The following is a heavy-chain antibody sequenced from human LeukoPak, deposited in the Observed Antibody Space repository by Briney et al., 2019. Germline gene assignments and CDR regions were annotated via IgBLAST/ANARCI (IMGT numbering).Heavy chain of an antibody. CDR1: GFTFSSYG. J-gene: IGHJ4*02. V-gene: IGHV3-33*01. Sequence: PGGSLRLSCAASGFTFSSYGMHGVRQAPGKGLEGVAVIWYDGSNKYYADSVKGRFTISRDNSKNTLYLQMNRLRAEDTAVYYCARATILVVTAMDYWGQGNLVTVSS. CDR2: IWYDGSNK. CDR3: ARATILVVTAMDY. D-gene: IGHD2-21*02.